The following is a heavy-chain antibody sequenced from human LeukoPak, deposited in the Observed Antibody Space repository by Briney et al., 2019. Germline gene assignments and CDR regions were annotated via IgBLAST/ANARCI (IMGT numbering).Heavy chain of an antibody. D-gene: IGHD2-15*01. CDR3: AKAGYCSGGSCYSIYFASPFDY. Sequence: GGSLRLSCAASGFTFSDYYMSWIRQAPGKGLEWVSYISSSGSTIYYADSVKGRFTISRDNAKNSLYLQMNSLRAEDTALHYCAKAGYCSGGSCYSIYFASPFDYWGQGTLVTVSS. CDR1: GFTFSDYY. J-gene: IGHJ4*02. CDR2: ISSSGSTI. V-gene: IGHV3-11*01.